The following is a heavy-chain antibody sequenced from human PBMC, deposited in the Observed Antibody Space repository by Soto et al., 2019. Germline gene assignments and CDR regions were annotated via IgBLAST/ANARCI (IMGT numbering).Heavy chain of an antibody. J-gene: IGHJ4*02. V-gene: IGHV4-4*02. CDR1: GGSVSNNNW. CDR2: IHHSGGT. D-gene: IGHD5-12*01. CDR3: TKNSAYALDY. Sequence: QVQLQESGPGLVKPSGTLSLSCAVSGGSVSNNNWWSWVRQSPGNGLEWIGEIHHSGGTSYNPSLAIRATLSVDKSKNELSLRLNYVTAADTAVYYCTKNSAYALDYWGLGILVTVSS.